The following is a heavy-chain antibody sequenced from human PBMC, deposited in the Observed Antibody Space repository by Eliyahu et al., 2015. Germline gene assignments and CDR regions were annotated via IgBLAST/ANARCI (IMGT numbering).Heavy chain of an antibody. CDR2: IHFSGRT. CDR1: GGSISSGGYY. Sequence: QVQLQESGPGLVKPSQTLSLTCTVSGGSISSGGYYWSWIRQHPGKGLEWIGVIHFSGRTSYTPSLKSRVTISVDTSKNQFSLKLSSVTAADTAVYYCARDGPTPRYGMDVWGQGTTVTVSS. V-gene: IGHV4-31*03. CDR3: ARDGPTPRYGMDV. J-gene: IGHJ6*02. D-gene: IGHD2-15*01.